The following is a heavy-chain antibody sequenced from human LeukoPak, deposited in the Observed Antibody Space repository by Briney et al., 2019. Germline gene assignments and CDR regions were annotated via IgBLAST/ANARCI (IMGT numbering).Heavy chain of an antibody. V-gene: IGHV4-34*01. CDR1: GGSFSGYY. Sequence: SETLSLTCAVYGGSFSGYYWSWIRQPPGKGLEWIGEINHSGSTNYNPSLKSRVTISVDTSKNQFSLRLSSVTAADTAVYYCARITIFPPAYYYYGMDVWGQGTTVTVSS. CDR3: ARITIFPPAYYYYGMDV. D-gene: IGHD3-9*01. J-gene: IGHJ6*02. CDR2: INHSGST.